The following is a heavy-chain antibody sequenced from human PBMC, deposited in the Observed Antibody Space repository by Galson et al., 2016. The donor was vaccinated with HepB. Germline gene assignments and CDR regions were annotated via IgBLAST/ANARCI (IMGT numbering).Heavy chain of an antibody. CDR1: GFTFDTYA. D-gene: IGHD6-13*01. J-gene: IGHJ4*02. V-gene: IGHV3-9*01. CDR2: ISWNSGSV. Sequence: SLRLSCAASGFTFDTYAMHWVRQAPGKGLAWVSGISWNSGSVGYADSVKGRFTMSRDNAKKSLYLQMNSLRPEDTALYYCTKDSLIYSSSGYSLHYWGQGTRVTVSS. CDR3: TKDSLIYSSSGYSLHY.